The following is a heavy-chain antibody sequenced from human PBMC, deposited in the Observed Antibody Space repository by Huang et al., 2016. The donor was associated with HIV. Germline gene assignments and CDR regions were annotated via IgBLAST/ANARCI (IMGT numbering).Heavy chain of an antibody. J-gene: IGHJ3*02. D-gene: IGHD3-10*01. CDR3: AKGSMANAFDI. CDR1: GLTFSSYG. V-gene: IGHV3-30*02. CDR2: IRYDGSNK. Sequence: QVQLVESGGGVVQPGGYLRLSCAASGLTFSSYGMHWVRQAPGKGLEWVAFIRYDGSNKYYADSVRGRFTISRDNSKNTLYLQMNSLRAEDTAVYYCAKGSMANAFDIWGQGTMVTVSS.